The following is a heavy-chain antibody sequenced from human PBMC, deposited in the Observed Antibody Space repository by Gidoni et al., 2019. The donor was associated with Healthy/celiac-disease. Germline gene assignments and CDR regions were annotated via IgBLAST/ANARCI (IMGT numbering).Heavy chain of an antibody. Sequence: EVQLVESGGGLVQPGGSLRLSCAASGFTFSSYEMNWVRQAPGKGLEWVSYISSSGSTIYYADSVKGRFTISRDNAKNSLYLQMNSLRAEDTAVYYCARDLGDFWSGSYWGQGTLVTVSS. D-gene: IGHD3-3*01. CDR2: ISSSGSTI. CDR1: GFTFSSYE. CDR3: ARDLGDFWSGSY. J-gene: IGHJ4*02. V-gene: IGHV3-48*03.